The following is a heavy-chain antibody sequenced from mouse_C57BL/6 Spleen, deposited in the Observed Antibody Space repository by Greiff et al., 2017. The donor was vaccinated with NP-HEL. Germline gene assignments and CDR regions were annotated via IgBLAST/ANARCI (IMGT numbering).Heavy chain of an antibody. CDR2: IDPSDSYT. CDR3: AELYYFDY. J-gene: IGHJ2*01. CDR1: GYTFTSYW. V-gene: IGHV1-59*01. Sequence: QVQLQQPGAELVRPGTSVKLSCKASGYTFTSYWMHWVKQRPGQGLEWIGVIDPSDSYTNYIQKFKGKATLTVDTSSSTAYMQLSSLTSEDSAVYYCAELYYFDYWGQGTTLTVSS. D-gene: IGHD4-1*01.